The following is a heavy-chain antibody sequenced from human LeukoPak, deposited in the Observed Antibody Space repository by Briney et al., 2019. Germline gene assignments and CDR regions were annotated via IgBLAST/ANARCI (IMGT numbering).Heavy chain of an antibody. J-gene: IGHJ4*02. Sequence: SETLPLTCAVYGGSFSGYYWSWLRQPTGKGLEWIGEINHSGSVNYNPSLKSRITISVDTSKNPFSLKLSSVTAADTAVYYCARGYGLYYYDSSQNDYYFDYWGQGTLVTVSS. V-gene: IGHV4-34*01. CDR3: ARGYGLYYYDSSQNDYYFDY. CDR2: INHSGSV. CDR1: GGSFSGYY. D-gene: IGHD3-22*01.